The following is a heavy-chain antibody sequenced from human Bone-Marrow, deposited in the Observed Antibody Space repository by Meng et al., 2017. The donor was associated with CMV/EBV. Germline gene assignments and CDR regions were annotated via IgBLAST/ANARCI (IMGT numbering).Heavy chain of an antibody. CDR2: IGTAGDT. CDR1: GFTFSSYD. D-gene: IGHD2-2*01. Sequence: GESLKISCAASGFTFSSYDMHWVRQATGKGLEWVSAIGTAGDTYYPGSVKGRFTISRDNSKNTLYLRMNSLRAEDTAVYYCARGPYDYGDYWGQGTRVTVSS. CDR3: ARGPYDYGDY. V-gene: IGHV3-13*01. J-gene: IGHJ4*02.